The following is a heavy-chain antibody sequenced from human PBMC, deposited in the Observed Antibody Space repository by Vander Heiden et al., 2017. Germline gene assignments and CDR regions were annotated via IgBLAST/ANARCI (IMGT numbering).Heavy chain of an antibody. Sequence: QVQLVQSGAEVKKHGSSVKVSCKASGGTFSSYAISWVRQAPGQGLEWMGGIIPIFGTANYAQKFQGRVTITADESTSTAYMELSSLRSEDTAVYYCARDSHYYDSSGYYYYYGMDVWGQGTTVTVSS. CDR3: ARDSHYYDSSGYYYYYGMDV. D-gene: IGHD3-22*01. J-gene: IGHJ6*02. CDR2: IIPIFGTA. CDR1: GGTFSSYA. V-gene: IGHV1-69*01.